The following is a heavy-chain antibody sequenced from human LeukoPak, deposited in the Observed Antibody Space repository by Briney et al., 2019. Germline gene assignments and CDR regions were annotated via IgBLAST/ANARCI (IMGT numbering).Heavy chain of an antibody. CDR3: AKDGRAASLDY. CDR2: ISYDGSNK. CDR1: GFTFSSYA. J-gene: IGHJ4*02. Sequence: GRSLRLSCAASGFTFSSYAMHWVRQAPGKGLEWVAVISYDGSNKYYADSVKGRFTISRDNSKNTLYLQMNSLRAEDTAVYYCAKDGRAASLDYWGQGTLVTVSS. D-gene: IGHD2-15*01. V-gene: IGHV3-30-3*01.